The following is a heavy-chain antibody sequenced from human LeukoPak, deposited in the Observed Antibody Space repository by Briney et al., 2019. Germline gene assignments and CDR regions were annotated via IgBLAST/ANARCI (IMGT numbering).Heavy chain of an antibody. D-gene: IGHD6-19*01. CDR1: GFTFSSYA. V-gene: IGHV3-30-3*01. CDR3: AGDPPIAVAGMPMDFFYY. J-gene: IGHJ4*02. Sequence: GGSLRLSCAASGFTFSSYAMHWVRQAPGKGLEWVAAISYDGSNKYYADSVKGRFTISRDNSKNTLYLQMNSLRAEDTAVYYCAGDPPIAVAGMPMDFFYYWGQGTLVTGSS. CDR2: ISYDGSNK.